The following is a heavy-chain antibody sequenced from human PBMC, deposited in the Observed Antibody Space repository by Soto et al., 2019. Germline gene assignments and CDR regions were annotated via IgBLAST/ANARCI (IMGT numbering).Heavy chain of an antibody. Sequence: EVQLVESGGGLAQPGGSLRLSCAASGFTVSSNYMSWVRQAPGKGLEWVSVIYSGGTTYHADSVKGRFTISRDNSKNTLYLQMNSLRAEDTAVYYCARNGDSSDYRGWFDPWGQGTLVTVSS. J-gene: IGHJ5*02. CDR1: GFTVSSNY. D-gene: IGHD3-22*01. CDR3: ARNGDSSDYRGWFDP. V-gene: IGHV3-66*01. CDR2: IYSGGTT.